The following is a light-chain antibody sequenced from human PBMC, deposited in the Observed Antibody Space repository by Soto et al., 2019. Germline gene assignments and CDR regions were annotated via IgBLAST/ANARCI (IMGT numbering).Light chain of an antibody. CDR2: RAS. J-gene: IGKJ4*01. CDR3: QQYNSYSPRLT. CDR1: QSISSW. V-gene: IGKV1-5*03. Sequence: IQMTQSPSTLSASVGDRVTITCRASQSISSWLAWYQQKPGKAPKLLIYRASSLESGVPSRFSGSGSGTEFTLTISSLQPDDFATYYCQQYNSYSPRLTFGGGTKVEIK.